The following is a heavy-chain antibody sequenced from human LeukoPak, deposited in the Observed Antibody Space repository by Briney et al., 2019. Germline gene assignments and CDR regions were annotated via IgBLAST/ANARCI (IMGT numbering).Heavy chain of an antibody. CDR1: GGSFSGYY. J-gene: IGHJ6*03. D-gene: IGHD5-18*01. CDR2: INHSGST. Sequence: SETLSLTCAVYGGSFSGYYWSWIRQPPGKGLEWIGEINHSGSTNYNPSLKSRVIISGDTSKNQFSLKLSSVTAADTAVYFCARVGYSYVINDWSRTGLGAYPTKYYYHMDVWGKGTTVTVSS. CDR3: ARVGYSYVINDWSRTGLGAYPTKYYYHMDV. V-gene: IGHV4-34*01.